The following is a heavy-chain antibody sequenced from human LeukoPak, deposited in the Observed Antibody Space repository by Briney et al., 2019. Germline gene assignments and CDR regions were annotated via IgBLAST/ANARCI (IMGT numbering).Heavy chain of an antibody. Sequence: SETLSLTCAVYGGSFSGYYWSWIRQPPGKGLEWIGSIYYSGNTYYNPSLKSRVTISLDTSRNQFSLRLSSVTAADTADYYCARAQGNGLIDFWGQGTLVTVSS. CDR2: IYYSGNT. CDR3: ARAQGNGLIDF. V-gene: IGHV4-34*01. CDR1: GGSFSGYY. D-gene: IGHD3/OR15-3a*01. J-gene: IGHJ4*02.